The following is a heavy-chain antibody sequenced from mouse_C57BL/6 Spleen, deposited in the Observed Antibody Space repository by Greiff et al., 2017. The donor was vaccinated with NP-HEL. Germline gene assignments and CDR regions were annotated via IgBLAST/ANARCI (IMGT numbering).Heavy chain of an antibody. V-gene: IGHV2-5*01. CDR1: GFSLTSYG. CDR2: IWRGGST. CDR3: AKIYGYDRSYAMDY. D-gene: IGHD2-2*01. J-gene: IGHJ4*01. Sequence: QVQLKESGPGLVQPSQSLSITCTVSGFSLTSYGVHWVRQSPGKGLEWLGVIWRGGSTDYNAAFMSRLSITKDNSKSQVFFKMNSLQADDTAIYYCAKIYGYDRSYAMDYWGQGTSVTVSS.